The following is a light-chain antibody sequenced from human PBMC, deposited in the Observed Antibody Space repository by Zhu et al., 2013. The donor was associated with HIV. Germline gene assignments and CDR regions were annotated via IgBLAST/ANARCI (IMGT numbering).Light chain of an antibody. Sequence: QSVLTQPPSVSAAPGQKLTISCSGSSSNIGDNYVSWYQHLPGTAPKVLIYDNNKRPSGIPDRFSGSKSGTSATLGITGLQTGDEGDYCCGSWDYSLNTYVFGTGTKLTVL. J-gene: IGLJ1*01. CDR2: DNN. CDR3: GSWDYSLNTYV. V-gene: IGLV1-51*01. CDR1: SSNIGDNY.